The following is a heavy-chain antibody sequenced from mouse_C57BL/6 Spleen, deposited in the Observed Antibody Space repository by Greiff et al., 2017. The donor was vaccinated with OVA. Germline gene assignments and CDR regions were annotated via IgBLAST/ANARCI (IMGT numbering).Heavy chain of an antibody. J-gene: IGHJ4*01. V-gene: IGHV1-82*01. CDR1: GYAFSSSW. Sequence: QVQLQQSGPELVKPGASVKISCKASGYAFSSSWMNWVKQRPGKGLEWIGRIYPGDGDTNCNGKFKGKATLTADKSSSTSYLQRSSLTSEDSAVYFCARAIPDAMDYWGQGTSVTVSS. CDR3: ARAIPDAMDY. CDR2: IYPGDGDT.